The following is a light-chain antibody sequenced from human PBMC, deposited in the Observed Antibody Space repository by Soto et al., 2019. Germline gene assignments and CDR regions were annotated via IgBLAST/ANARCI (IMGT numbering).Light chain of an antibody. J-gene: IGKJ4*01. V-gene: IGKV3-15*01. Sequence: EIVLTQSPGTLSLSPGERATLSSRASQGIASNLAWYQQKPGQAPRLLISGASTRATGIPARFSGSGSGTDFTLTISSLQSEDFAVYYCQQYNNWLPLTFGGGTKVDIK. CDR3: QQYNNWLPLT. CDR2: GAS. CDR1: QGIASN.